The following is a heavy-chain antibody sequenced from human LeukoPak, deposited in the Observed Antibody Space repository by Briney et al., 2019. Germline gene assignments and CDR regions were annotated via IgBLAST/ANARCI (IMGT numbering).Heavy chain of an antibody. CDR1: GGSISSYY. D-gene: IGHD3-22*01. CDR2: IYYSGST. CDR3: ARVTGYVIEDYFDY. J-gene: IGHJ4*02. V-gene: IGHV4-59*01. Sequence: PSETMSLTCTVSGGSISSYYWSWIRQPPGKGLEWIGYIYYSGSTNYNPSLKSRVTISVDTSKNQFSLKLRSVTAADTAVYYCARVTGYVIEDYFDYWGQGTLVTVSS.